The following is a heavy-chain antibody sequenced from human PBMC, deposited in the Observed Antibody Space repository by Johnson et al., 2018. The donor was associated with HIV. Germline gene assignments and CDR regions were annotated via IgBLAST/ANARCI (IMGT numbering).Heavy chain of an antibody. CDR2: IYSGGNT. D-gene: IGHD1-20*01. CDR3: ARDTVTGSPAFDI. V-gene: IGHV3-53*01. CDR1: GFTVSSNY. Sequence: VQLVESGGGLIQPGGSLRLSCAASGFTVSSNYMSWVRQAPGRGLEWVSVIYSGGNTYYADSVKGRFTISRDNSKNSVYLQMNSLRAEDTAVYYCARDTVTGSPAFDIWGQGTMVTVSS. J-gene: IGHJ3*02.